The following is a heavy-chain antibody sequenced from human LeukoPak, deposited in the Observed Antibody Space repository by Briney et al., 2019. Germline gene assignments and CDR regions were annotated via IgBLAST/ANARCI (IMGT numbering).Heavy chain of an antibody. CDR3: ARARNGGFWSGYRYYFDY. Sequence: ASVKVSCKASGYTFTSYDINWMRQATGQGLEWMGWMNPNSGNTGYAQKFQGRVTMTRNTSISTAYMELSSLRSEDTAVYYCARARNGGFWSGYRYYFDYWGQGTLVTVSS. D-gene: IGHD3-3*01. J-gene: IGHJ4*02. V-gene: IGHV1-8*01. CDR2: MNPNSGNT. CDR1: GYTFTSYD.